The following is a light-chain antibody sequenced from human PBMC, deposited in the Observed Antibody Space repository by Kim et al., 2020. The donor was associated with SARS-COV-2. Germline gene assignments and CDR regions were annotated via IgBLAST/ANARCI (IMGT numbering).Light chain of an antibody. CDR2: GSD. CDR3: ATWDDSLSAYV. CDR1: DSDIGSNP. Sequence: GQRVTISCSGGDSDIGSNPVYWFQQLPGTAPKLFIFGSDQRPSGVPDRFSGSKSGTSASLAISGLRSEDEADYYCATWDDSLSAYVFGTGTKVTVL. J-gene: IGLJ1*01. V-gene: IGLV1-47*02.